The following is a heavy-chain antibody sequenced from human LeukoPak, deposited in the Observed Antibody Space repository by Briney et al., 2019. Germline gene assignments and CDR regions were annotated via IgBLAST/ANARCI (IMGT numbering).Heavy chain of an antibody. D-gene: IGHD3-22*01. V-gene: IGHV1-2*02. CDR3: ARGGITMIVVVTDDAFDI. J-gene: IGHJ3*02. Sequence: ASVKVSCKASGYTFTGYYMHWVRQAPGQGLEWMGWINPNSGGINYAQKFQGRVTMTRDTSISTAYMELSRLRSDDTAVYYCARGGITMIVVVTDDAFDIWGQGTMVTVSS. CDR1: GYTFTGYY. CDR2: INPNSGGI.